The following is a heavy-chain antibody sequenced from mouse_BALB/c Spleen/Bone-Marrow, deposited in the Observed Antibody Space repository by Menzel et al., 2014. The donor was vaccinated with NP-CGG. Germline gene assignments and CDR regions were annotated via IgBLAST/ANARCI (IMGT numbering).Heavy chain of an antibody. CDR2: ISNGGGSI. CDR1: GLTFSSYI. V-gene: IGHV5-12-2*01. CDR3: ASHYYDSSPFAY. J-gene: IGHJ3*01. D-gene: IGHD1-1*01. Sequence: EVQLVESGGGLVQPGGSLKLSCAASGLTFSSYIMSWVRQTPEKRLEWVAYISNGGGSIYYPDTVKGRFTISRDNDKNTLYLQMSSLKSEDTAMYYCASHYYDSSPFAYWGQGTLVTVSA.